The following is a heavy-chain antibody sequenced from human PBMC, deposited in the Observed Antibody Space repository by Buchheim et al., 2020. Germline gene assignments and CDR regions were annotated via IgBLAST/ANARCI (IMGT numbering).Heavy chain of an antibody. V-gene: IGHV3-74*01. Sequence: EVRLVESGGGLIQPGGSLRLSCVVSAYPFSGYWLHWVRQVPGKGLMWVSRINGDGSDTTYAASVKGRFTLSSDNAKNPFYLEMNRLRVEDTAVYYCASDGFYPLGYWGQGT. CDR2: INGDGSDT. CDR3: ASDGFYPLGY. CDR1: AYPFSGYW. D-gene: IGHD2/OR15-2a*01. J-gene: IGHJ4*02.